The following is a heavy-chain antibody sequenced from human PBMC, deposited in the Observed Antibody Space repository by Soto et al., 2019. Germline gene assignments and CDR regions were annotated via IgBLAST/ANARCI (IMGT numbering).Heavy chain of an antibody. V-gene: IGHV5-10-1*01. CDR2: IDPSDSYT. CDR1: GYSFTSYW. Sequence: LGESLKISCKGSGYSFTSYWISWVRQMPGKGLEWMGRIDPSDSYTNYSPSFQGHVTISADKSISTAYLQWSSLKASDTAMYYCARLSSSAGLYYYYGMDVWGQGTTVTVSS. CDR3: ARLSSSAGLYYYYGMDV. J-gene: IGHJ6*02. D-gene: IGHD6-6*01.